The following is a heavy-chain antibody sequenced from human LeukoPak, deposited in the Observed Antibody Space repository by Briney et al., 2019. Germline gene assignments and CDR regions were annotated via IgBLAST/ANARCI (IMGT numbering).Heavy chain of an antibody. CDR1: GGTFISYA. CDR2: IIPIFGTA. D-gene: IGHD3-22*01. J-gene: IGHJ3*02. V-gene: IGHV1-69*05. Sequence: SVTVSFKASGGTFISYAISWVRQAPGQGGEWMGGIIPIFGTANYAQKSQGRVTITTDESTSTAYMELSSLRSEDTAVYYCARDHYYDSSGYYADDAFDIWGQGTMVTVSS. CDR3: ARDHYYDSSGYYADDAFDI.